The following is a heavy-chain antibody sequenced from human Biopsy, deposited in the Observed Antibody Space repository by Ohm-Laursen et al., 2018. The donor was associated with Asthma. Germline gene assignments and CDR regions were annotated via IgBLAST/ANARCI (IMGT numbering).Heavy chain of an antibody. D-gene: IGHD1-26*01. J-gene: IGHJ4*02. V-gene: IGHV1-69*13. CDR1: GGTFNTYA. CDR3: ARKAGSCISRTYYSLDF. Sequence: SVKVSCKSLGGTFNTYAIGWVRQAPGQGLEWMGGINSVFGTTTYPQKFQDRVTITADDSTSTVYMELSSLRSEDTAVYYCARKAGSCISRTYYSLDFWGQGTLVTVSS. CDR2: INSVFGTT.